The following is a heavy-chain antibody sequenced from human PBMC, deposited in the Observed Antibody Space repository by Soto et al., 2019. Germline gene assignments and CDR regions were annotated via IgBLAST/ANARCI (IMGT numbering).Heavy chain of an antibody. J-gene: IGHJ6*02. V-gene: IGHV3-30*18. CDR3: AKGTYGGSARYDYGMDV. CDR2: ITFDDGKDK. CDR1: GFTFSDYG. D-gene: IGHD3-16*01. Sequence: QVQLVESGGGVVQPGRSLRLSCAASGFTFSDYGIHWVRQAPGKGLEWVTFITFDDGKDKFYSAPVRGRFTISRDNSKNTLSLQMNSLRSDDTAIYYCAKGTYGGSARYDYGMDVWGQGTTVTVS.